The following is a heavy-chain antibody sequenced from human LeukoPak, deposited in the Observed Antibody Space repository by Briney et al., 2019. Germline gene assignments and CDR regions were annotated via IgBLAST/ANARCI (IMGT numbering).Heavy chain of an antibody. Sequence: GGSVRLSCAASGFTFSGYWMHWVRQAPGKGLEGFSRIKGDGTITNYADSVKSRFTITRNNANNTLYLQLNSLRAENTAIYYCTGCPYGASQNSTWGQGAMVTVSS. J-gene: IGHJ3*01. D-gene: IGHD4/OR15-4a*01. V-gene: IGHV3-74*01. CDR3: TGCPYGASQNST. CDR1: GFTFSGYW. CDR2: IKGDGTIT.